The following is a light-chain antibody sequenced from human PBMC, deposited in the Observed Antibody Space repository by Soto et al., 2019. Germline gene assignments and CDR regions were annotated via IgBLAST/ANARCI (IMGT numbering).Light chain of an antibody. V-gene: IGKV3-15*01. CDR1: QSVGTK. CDR3: HQYDNWFPFT. Sequence: EVVMTQSPATLSVSPGERATLSCRASQSVGTKLGWYQQRPGQAPRLLIYGASTRATGVPVRFSGSGSGTEFTLTISSLQSQDSAIYYCHQYDNWFPFTFGQGTRLEIK. CDR2: GAS. J-gene: IGKJ5*01.